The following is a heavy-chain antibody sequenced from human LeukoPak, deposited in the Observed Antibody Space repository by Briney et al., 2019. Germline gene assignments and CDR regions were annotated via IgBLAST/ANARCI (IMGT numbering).Heavy chain of an antibody. Sequence: GGSLRLSCAASGFTFSSYGMHWVRQAPGKGLEWVAVISYDGSNKYYADSVKGRFTISRDNSKNTLYLQMNSLRAEDTAVYYCARERSDYYYYYGMDVWGQGTTVTVSS. CDR2: ISYDGSNK. V-gene: IGHV3-30*03. CDR3: ARERSDYYYYYGMDV. D-gene: IGHD1-26*01. J-gene: IGHJ6*02. CDR1: GFTFSSYG.